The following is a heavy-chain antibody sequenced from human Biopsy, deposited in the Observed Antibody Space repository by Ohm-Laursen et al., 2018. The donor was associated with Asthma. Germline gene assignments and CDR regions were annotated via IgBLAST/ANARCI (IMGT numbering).Heavy chain of an antibody. Sequence: SVKVSCKSLGGTFNTYVIGWVRQAPGQGLEWMGGINSVFSTTTYPQKFQDRVTITADDSTSSVYMELSSLRSEDTAVYYCARKAGSCISRTCYSLDFWGQGTLVTVSS. V-gene: IGHV1-69*13. CDR2: INSVFSTT. CDR3: ARKAGSCISRTCYSLDF. CDR1: GGTFNTYV. J-gene: IGHJ4*02. D-gene: IGHD2-2*01.